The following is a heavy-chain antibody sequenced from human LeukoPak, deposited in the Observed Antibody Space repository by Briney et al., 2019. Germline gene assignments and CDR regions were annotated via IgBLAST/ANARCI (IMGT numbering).Heavy chain of an antibody. D-gene: IGHD3-22*01. CDR1: GYTFTGYY. CDR3: ARDLTYDSSGHDY. J-gene: IGHJ4*02. Sequence: ASVKVSCKASGYTFTGYYMHWVRQAPGQGLEWMGWINPNSGGTNYAQKFQGRVTMTRDTSISTAYMELSRLRSDDTAVYYCARDLTYDSSGHDYWGQGTLVTVSS. V-gene: IGHV1-2*02. CDR2: INPNSGGT.